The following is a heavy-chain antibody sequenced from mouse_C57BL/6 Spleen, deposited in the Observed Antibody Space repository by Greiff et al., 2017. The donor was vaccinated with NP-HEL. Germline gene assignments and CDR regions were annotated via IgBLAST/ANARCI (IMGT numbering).Heavy chain of an antibody. CDR2: ISNGGGST. J-gene: IGHJ1*03. V-gene: IGHV5-12*01. CDR3: ASQRTWTRYFDV. CDR1: GFTFSDYY. Sequence: EVMLVESGGGLVQPGGSLKLSCAASGFTFSDYYMYWVRQTPEKRLEWVAYISNGGGSTYYPDTVKGRFTISRDNAKNTLYLQMSRLKSEDTAMYYCASQRTWTRYFDVWGTGTTVTVSS.